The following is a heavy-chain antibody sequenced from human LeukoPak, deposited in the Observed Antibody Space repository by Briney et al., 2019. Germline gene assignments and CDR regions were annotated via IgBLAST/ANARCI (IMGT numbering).Heavy chain of an antibody. CDR3: ARDGYGNNYMDV. D-gene: IGHD1/OR15-1a*01. CDR2: IYSGGTT. J-gene: IGHJ6*03. Sequence: PVGSLRLSCAASGFTVSSNFMSWVLQAPGKGLEWVSVIYSGGTTYYADSVRGRFTISRDNSKNTLYLQMNSLRAEDTAVYYCARDGYGNNYMDVWGKGTTVTVSS. CDR1: GFTVSSNF. V-gene: IGHV3-53*01.